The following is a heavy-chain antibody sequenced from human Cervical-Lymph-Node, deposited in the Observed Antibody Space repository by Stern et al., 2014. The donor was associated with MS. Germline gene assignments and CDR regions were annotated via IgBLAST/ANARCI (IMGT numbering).Heavy chain of an antibody. CDR3: ATIPVAGEPDYLQH. J-gene: IGHJ1*01. D-gene: IGHD6-19*01. Sequence: EMQLVESGAEVKKPGESLKISCKGSGYDFSDYWIAWVRLVPGKGLECVGIIYPGDSDTIYSPSFQGQVTISVDYSLSTAYLQWSRLKASDTAIYCCATIPVAGEPDYLQHWGQGTLVSVSS. CDR2: IYPGDSDT. CDR1: GYDFSDYW. V-gene: IGHV5-51*01.